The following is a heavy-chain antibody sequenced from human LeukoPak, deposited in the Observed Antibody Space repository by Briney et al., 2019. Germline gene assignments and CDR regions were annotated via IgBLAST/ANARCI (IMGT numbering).Heavy chain of an antibody. J-gene: IGHJ4*02. V-gene: IGHV3-48*03. D-gene: IGHD2-2*01. CDR3: ATDVVVPAARDY. CDR1: GFTFSSYE. Sequence: GGSLRLSCAASGFTFSSYEMSWVRQAPGKGLEWVSYISSSGSTIYYADSVKGRFTISRDNAKNSLYLQMNSLRAEDTAVYYCATDVVVPAARDYWGQGTLVTVSS. CDR2: ISSSGSTI.